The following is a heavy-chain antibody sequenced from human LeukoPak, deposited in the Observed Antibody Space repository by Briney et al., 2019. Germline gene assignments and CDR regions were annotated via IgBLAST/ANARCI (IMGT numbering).Heavy chain of an antibody. D-gene: IGHD2-2*02. J-gene: IGHJ4*02. Sequence: GGSLRLSCAASGFTFSSFWMSWVRQAPGKGLEWVANIKRDGGDKYYVDSVKGRFSIPRDNAKNSLYLHMNSLRAEDTAVYYCARGDEYTTSPWGQGTLVTVSS. CDR3: ARGDEYTTSP. CDR1: GFTFSSFW. V-gene: IGHV3-7*05. CDR2: IKRDGGDK.